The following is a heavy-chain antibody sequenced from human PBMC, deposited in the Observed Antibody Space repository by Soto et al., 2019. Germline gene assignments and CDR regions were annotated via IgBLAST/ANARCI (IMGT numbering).Heavy chain of an antibody. Sequence: PSETLSLTCAVSGGSIRSNNWWSWVRQPPGKGLEWIGEIFHSGSTNYNPSLKTRVTISVDTSKNQFSLKLSSVTAADTAVYYCARDRTYYYGSGSYYIFDPWGQGTLVT. J-gene: IGHJ5*02. CDR1: GGSIRSNNW. D-gene: IGHD3-10*01. CDR2: IFHSGST. CDR3: ARDRTYYYGSGSYYIFDP. V-gene: IGHV4-4*02.